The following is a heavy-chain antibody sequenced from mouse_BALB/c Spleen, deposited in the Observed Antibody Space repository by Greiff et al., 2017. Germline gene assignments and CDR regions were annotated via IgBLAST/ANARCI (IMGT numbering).Heavy chain of an antibody. J-gene: IGHJ3*01. D-gene: IGHD2-4*01. CDR2: ISNLAYSI. CDR1: GFTFSDYG. V-gene: IGHV5-15*02. CDR3: ARGGGLRPWFAY. Sequence: EVQLVESGGGLVQPGGSRKLSCAASGFTFSDYGMAWVRQAPGKGPEWVAFISNLAYSIYYADTVTGRFTISRENAKNTLYLEMSSLRSEDTAMYYCARGGGLRPWFAYWGQGTLVTVSA.